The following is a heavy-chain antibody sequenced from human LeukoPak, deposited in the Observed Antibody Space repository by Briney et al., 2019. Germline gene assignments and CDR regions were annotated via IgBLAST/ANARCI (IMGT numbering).Heavy chain of an antibody. CDR1: GFTFNSYA. CDR2: ISGGGGGT. CDR3: AKDLNADSPYYFNY. Sequence: PGGSLRLSCAASGFTFNSYAMSWVRQAPGRGLEWVSAISGGGGGTYYADSVKGRFTISRANSKKTLYLQMNSLRAEDTAIYYCAKDLNADSPYYFNYWGQGTLVTVSS. V-gene: IGHV3-23*01. J-gene: IGHJ4*02. D-gene: IGHD5-18*01.